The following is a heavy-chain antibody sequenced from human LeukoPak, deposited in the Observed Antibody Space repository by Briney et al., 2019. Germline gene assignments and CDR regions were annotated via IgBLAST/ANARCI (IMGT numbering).Heavy chain of an antibody. CDR2: INPHSGGT. CDR1: GYTFTGYY. CDR3: ARDSRDYANWFDP. V-gene: IGHV1-2*02. D-gene: IGHD4-17*01. Sequence: GASVKVSCKASGYTFTGYYIHWVRQAPGQGLEWMGWINPHSGGTNYAQNFQGRVTMTRDTSISTAYMELNSLRPDDTAVYYCARDSRDYANWFDPWGQGTLVTVSS. J-gene: IGHJ5*02.